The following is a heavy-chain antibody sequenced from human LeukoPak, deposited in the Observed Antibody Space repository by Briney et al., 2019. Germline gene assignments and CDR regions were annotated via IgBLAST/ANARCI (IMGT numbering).Heavy chain of an antibody. CDR1: GYTFTSYY. J-gene: IGHJ4*02. V-gene: IGHV1-46*01. Sequence: PAASVKVSCKASGYTFTSYYMHWVRQAPGQGLEGMGIINPSGGSTSYAQKFQGRVTMTRDMSTSTVYMELSSLRSEDTAVYYCARDSRYYDYVWGSYRPHYFDYWGQGTLVTVSS. CDR3: ARDSRYYDYVWGSYRPHYFDY. D-gene: IGHD3-16*02. CDR2: INPSGGST.